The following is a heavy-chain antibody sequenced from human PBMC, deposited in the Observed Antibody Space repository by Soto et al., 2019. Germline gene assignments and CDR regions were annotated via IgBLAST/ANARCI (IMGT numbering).Heavy chain of an antibody. CDR3: ARPFYNFWSGYTGYYFDY. CDR1: GGSFSGYY. D-gene: IGHD3-3*01. CDR2: INHSGST. V-gene: IGHV4-34*01. Sequence: PSETLSLTCAVYGGSFSGYYWSWIRQPPGKGLEWIGEINHSGSTNYNPSLKSRVTISVDTSKNQFSLKLSSVTAADTAVYYCARPFYNFWSGYTGYYFDYWGQGTLVTVSS. J-gene: IGHJ4*02.